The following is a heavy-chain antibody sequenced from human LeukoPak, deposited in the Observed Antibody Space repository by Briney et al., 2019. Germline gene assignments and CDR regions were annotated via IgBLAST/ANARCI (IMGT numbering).Heavy chain of an antibody. J-gene: IGHJ3*02. D-gene: IGHD1-26*01. Sequence: GGSLRLSCAASGFTFSDYYMSWIRQAPGKGLEWVGRIKSKTDGGTTDYGAPVKGRFIISRDDSKNTLYLQMNGLKLEDTAVYYCITDPGEWEPIWGQGTMVTVSS. CDR3: ITDPGEWEPI. CDR1: GFTFSDYY. CDR2: IKSKTDGGTT. V-gene: IGHV3-15*01.